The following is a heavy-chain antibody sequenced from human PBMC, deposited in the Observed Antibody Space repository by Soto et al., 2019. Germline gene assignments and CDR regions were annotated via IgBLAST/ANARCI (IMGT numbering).Heavy chain of an antibody. Sequence: GGSLRLSCAASGFTFSSYGMHWVRQAPGKGLEWVAVISYDGSNKYYADSVKGRFTISRDNSKNTLYLQMNSLRAEDTAVYYCGGPDYFDYWGQGTLVTVSS. CDR3: GGPDYFDY. V-gene: IGHV3-30*03. CDR2: ISYDGSNK. CDR1: GFTFSSYG. J-gene: IGHJ4*02.